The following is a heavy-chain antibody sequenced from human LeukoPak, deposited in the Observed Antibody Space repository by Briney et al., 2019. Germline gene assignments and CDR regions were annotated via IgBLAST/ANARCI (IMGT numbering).Heavy chain of an antibody. CDR2: IYRGGDT. D-gene: IGHD2-21*02. V-gene: IGHV3-53*01. CDR3: AKHQLKGDSPYDM. Sequence: GGSLRLSCAASGFTVSSGYMSWVRQAPGQGLEWVSVIYRGGDTYYADSVKGRFTISRDNSKNTVYLEMNSLRAEDTAVYHCAKHQLKGDSPYDMWGQGTMVTVSS. J-gene: IGHJ3*02. CDR1: GFTVSSGY.